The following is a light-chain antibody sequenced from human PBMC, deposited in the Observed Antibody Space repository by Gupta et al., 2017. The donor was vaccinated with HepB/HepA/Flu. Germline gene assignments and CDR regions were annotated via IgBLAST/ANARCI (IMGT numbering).Light chain of an antibody. Sequence: EIVLTQSPGTLPLSPGDRASLSCRASQSINNYLAWSQQKPGQAPRLLIYDAFKRATGVPDRFSGSGSGTDCTLTISSREPEDFALYYCQQGSERPCSFGQGTRLDIK. V-gene: IGKV3-11*01. CDR1: QSINNY. CDR2: DAF. CDR3: QQGSERPCS. J-gene: IGKJ2*04.